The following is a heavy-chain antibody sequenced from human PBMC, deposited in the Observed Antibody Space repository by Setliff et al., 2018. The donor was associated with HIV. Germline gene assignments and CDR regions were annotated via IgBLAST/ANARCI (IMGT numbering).Heavy chain of an antibody. CDR3: ARVPTNPDFYYYYMDV. CDR2: IDYSGGT. V-gene: IGHV4-31*03. CDR1: GGSISSGGYY. J-gene: IGHJ6*03. Sequence: SETPSLTCTVSGGSISSGGYYWSWIRQHPGKGLEWIGYIDYSGGTYYNPSLKSRVTISVDTSKNQFSLKLSSVTAADTAVYYCARVPTNPDFYYYYMDVWGKGTTVTVSS.